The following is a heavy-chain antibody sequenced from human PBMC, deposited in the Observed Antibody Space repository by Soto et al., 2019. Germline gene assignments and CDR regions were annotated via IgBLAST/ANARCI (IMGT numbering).Heavy chain of an antibody. J-gene: IGHJ5*02. V-gene: IGHV1-18*04. CDR3: ARVTDIVVVPAAWFDP. D-gene: IGHD2-2*01. Sequence: ASVKVSCKXSGYTFTSYGISWVRQAPGQGLEWMGWISAYNGNTNYAQKLQGRVTMTTDTSTSTAYMELRSLRSDDTAVYYCARVTDIVVVPAAWFDPWGQGTLVTVPS. CDR1: GYTFTSYG. CDR2: ISAYNGNT.